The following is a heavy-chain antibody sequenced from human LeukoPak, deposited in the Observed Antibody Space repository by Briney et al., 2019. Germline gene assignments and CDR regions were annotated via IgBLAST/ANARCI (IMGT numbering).Heavy chain of an antibody. V-gene: IGHV3-72*01. CDR1: GLTLSDHY. D-gene: IGHD6-19*01. Sequence: PGGSLRLSFAVSGLTLSDHYMDWVRQAPGKGLEGVGRTRNKANSYTTEYAASVKGRFTISRDYSKNSLSLQMNSLTTEDPAVYYCARVWVDSSGWYGNYYYYGMDVWGRGTTVTVSS. CDR2: TRNKANSYTT. J-gene: IGHJ6*02. CDR3: ARVWVDSSGWYGNYYYYGMDV.